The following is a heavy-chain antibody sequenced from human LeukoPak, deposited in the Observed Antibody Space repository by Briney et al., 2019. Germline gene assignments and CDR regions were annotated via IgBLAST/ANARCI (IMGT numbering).Heavy chain of an antibody. J-gene: IGHJ4*02. Sequence: GGSLRLYCEASGFTFRHYGMHWGRQAPGKGLEWVAVIWYDGSNENYADAVKGRFTISRDNSNNTLFLQMNSLRVEDTAVYYCAKARFGSRYHNLDYWGQGTLVTVSS. CDR1: GFTFRHYG. V-gene: IGHV3-33*03. CDR3: AKARFGSRYHNLDY. D-gene: IGHD3-3*01. CDR2: IWYDGSNE.